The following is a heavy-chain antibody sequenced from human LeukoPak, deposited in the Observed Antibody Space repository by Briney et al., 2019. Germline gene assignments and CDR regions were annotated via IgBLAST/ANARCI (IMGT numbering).Heavy chain of an antibody. CDR1: GGSISSYY. V-gene: IGHV4-59*12. J-gene: IGHJ4*02. CDR3: AREGKYYYDSSGSVRKYYFDY. D-gene: IGHD3-22*01. CDR2: IYYSGST. Sequence: SETLSLTCTVSGGSISSYYWSWIRQPPGKGLEWIGYIYYSGSTNYNPSLKSRVTISVDTSKNQFSLKLSSVTAADTAVYYCAREGKYYYDSSGSVRKYYFDYWGQGTLVTVSS.